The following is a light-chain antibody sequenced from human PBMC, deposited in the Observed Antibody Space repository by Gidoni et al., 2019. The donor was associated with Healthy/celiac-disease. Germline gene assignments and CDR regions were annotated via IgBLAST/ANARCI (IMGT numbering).Light chain of an antibody. CDR1: QDISNY. CDR3: QQYDNRPPLT. Sequence: IQMTQSPSSLSASVGDRVTITFQASQDISNYLNWYQQKPGKAPKLLIYDASNLETGFPSRFSGSGSGTDFTFTISSLQPEDIATYYCQQYDNRPPLTFGGGTKVEIK. V-gene: IGKV1-33*01. CDR2: DAS. J-gene: IGKJ4*01.